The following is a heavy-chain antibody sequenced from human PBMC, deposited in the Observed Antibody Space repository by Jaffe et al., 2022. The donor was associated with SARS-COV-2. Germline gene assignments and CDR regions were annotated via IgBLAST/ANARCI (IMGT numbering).Heavy chain of an antibody. V-gene: IGHV3-23*01. CDR1: GFMFSNFA. Sequence: EVQLLESGGGLVQPGGSLRLSCAASGFMFSNFAMGWVRQAPGKGLEWVSGISVTGGSTYYADSVKGRFTMSRDNSKNTVFLHMNSLRAEDTAVYYCGKSDWNNRYFDLWGRGTLVTVSS. CDR2: ISVTGGST. D-gene: IGHD1-1*01. CDR3: GKSDWNNRYFDL. J-gene: IGHJ2*01.